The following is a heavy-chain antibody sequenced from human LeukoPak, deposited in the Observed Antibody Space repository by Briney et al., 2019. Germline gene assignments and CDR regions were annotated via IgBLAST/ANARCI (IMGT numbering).Heavy chain of an antibody. CDR1: GFTFSSYA. Sequence: PGGSLRLSCAASGFTFSSYAMHWVRQAPGKGLEWVAVISYDGSNKYYADSVKGRFTISRDNSKNTLYLQMNSLRAEDTAVYYCARGSLPYYYDSSGYLYCFDYWGQGTLVTVSS. CDR3: ARGSLPYYYDSSGYLYCFDY. CDR2: ISYDGSNK. V-gene: IGHV3-30-3*01. D-gene: IGHD3-22*01. J-gene: IGHJ4*02.